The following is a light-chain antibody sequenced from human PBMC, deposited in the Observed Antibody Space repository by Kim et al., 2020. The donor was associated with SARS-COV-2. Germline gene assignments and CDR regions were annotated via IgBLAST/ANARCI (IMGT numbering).Light chain of an antibody. V-gene: IGLV3-19*01. J-gene: IGLJ2*01. Sequence: VALGQTVRITCQGDSSRSYYATWYQQKPGQAPILVIYGKNNRPSGIPDRFSGSSSGNTASLTITGTQAGDEADYYCNSRDSNDNVVFGGGTQLTVL. CDR2: GKN. CDR3: NSRDSNDNVV. CDR1: SSRSYY.